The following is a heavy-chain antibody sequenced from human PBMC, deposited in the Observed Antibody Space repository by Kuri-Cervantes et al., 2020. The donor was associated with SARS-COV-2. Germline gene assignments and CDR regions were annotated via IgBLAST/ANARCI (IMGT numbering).Heavy chain of an antibody. CDR1: GFTFSTYA. V-gene: IGHV3-30-3*01. CDR3: ARDGAVGTRRRFSGWTYYYYGMDV. CDR2: ISYDGSNK. Sequence: GGSLRLSCAASGFTFSTYARHWVRQAPGKGLEWVAVISYDGSNKNYADSVKGRFTISRDNSKNTLYLQMNSLRAEGTAVYYCARDGAVGTRRRFSGWTYYYYGMDVWGQGTTVTVSS. J-gene: IGHJ6*02. D-gene: IGHD6-19*01.